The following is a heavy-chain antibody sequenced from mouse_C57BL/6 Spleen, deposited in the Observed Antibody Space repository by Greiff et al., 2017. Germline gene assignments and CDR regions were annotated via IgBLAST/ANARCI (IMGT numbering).Heavy chain of an antibody. CDR3: ADYYASFAY. D-gene: IGHD1-1*01. V-gene: IGHV5-6*01. Sequence: EVKLMESGGDLVKPGGSLKLSCAASGFTFSSYGMSWVRQTPDKRLEWVATISSGGSYTYYPDSVKGRCTISRDNAKNTLYLQMSSLKSEDTAMYYCADYYASFAYWGQGTLVTVSA. CDR1: GFTFSSYG. J-gene: IGHJ3*01. CDR2: ISSGGSYT.